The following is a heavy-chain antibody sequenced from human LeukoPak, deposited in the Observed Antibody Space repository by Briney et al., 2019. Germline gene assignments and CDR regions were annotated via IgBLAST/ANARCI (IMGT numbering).Heavy chain of an antibody. CDR1: GFTFSSSW. J-gene: IGHJ3*02. CDR2: ISYDGSNK. CDR3: ARVHRGYSYGGAFDI. V-gene: IGHV3-30*03. Sequence: GGSLRLSCAASGFTFSSSWMTWVRQAPGKGLEWVAVISYDGSNKYYADSVKGRFTISRDNSKNTLYLQMNSLRAEDTAVYYCARVHRGYSYGGAFDIWGQGTMVTVSS. D-gene: IGHD5-18*01.